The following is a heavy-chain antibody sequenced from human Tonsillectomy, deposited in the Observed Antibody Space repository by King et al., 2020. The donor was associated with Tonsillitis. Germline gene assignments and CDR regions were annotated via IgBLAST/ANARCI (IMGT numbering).Heavy chain of an antibody. D-gene: IGHD5-18*01. J-gene: IGHJ4*02. CDR1: GFTFSSYG. CDR2: ISYGGYNK. Sequence: HVQLVESWGGVVQPGRSLRLSCAASGFTFSSYGMHWVRQAPGKGLEWVAVISYGGYNKYIADSVKGRFTISRDNSKNTLYLQMHSLRAEDTAVYYCAKDLSTVRGYNFGSDSGGQGTLVTVYS. V-gene: IGHV3-30*18. CDR3: AKDLSTVRGYNFGSDS.